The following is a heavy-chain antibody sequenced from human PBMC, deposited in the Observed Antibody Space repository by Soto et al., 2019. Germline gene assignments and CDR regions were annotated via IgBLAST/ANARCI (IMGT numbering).Heavy chain of an antibody. V-gene: IGHV3-48*02. CDR3: ARDPLPRSPYVVFELRGGWHHYYYGMDV. CDR1: GFTFSSYS. D-gene: IGHD3-16*01. J-gene: IGHJ6*02. Sequence: GGSLRLSCAASGFTFSSYSMNWVRQAPGKGLAWVSYISSSRSTIYYADSVKGRFTISRDNAKNSLYLQMNSLRDEDTAVYYCARDPLPRSPYVVFELRGGWHHYYYGMDVWGQGTTVTVSS. CDR2: ISSSRSTI.